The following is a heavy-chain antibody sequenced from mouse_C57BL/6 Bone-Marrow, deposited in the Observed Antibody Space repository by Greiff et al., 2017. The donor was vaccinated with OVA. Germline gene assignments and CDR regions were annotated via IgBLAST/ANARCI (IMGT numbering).Heavy chain of an antibody. CDR1: GYTFTSYW. CDR3: ARGYAYYYAMDY. D-gene: IGHD2-2*01. CDR2: IHPNSGST. J-gene: IGHJ4*01. Sequence: QVQLQQPGAELVKPGASVKLSCKASGYTFTSYWMHWVKQRPGQGLEWIGMIHPNSGSTNYNEKFKGKATLTADKSSSTAYMQLSSLTSEDSAVYYCARGYAYYYAMDYWGQGTSVTVSS. V-gene: IGHV1-64*01.